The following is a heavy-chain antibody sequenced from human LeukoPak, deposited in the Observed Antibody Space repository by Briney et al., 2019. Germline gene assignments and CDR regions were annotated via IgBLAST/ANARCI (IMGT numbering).Heavy chain of an antibody. D-gene: IGHD2-15*01. CDR1: GGSVSGGNYY. J-gene: IGHJ4*03. V-gene: IGHV4-61*01. CDR2: IYYSGST. Sequence: PSEILSLTCTVSGGSVSGGNYYWSWIRQPPGTGLEWIGYIYYSGSTNYNPSLKSRVTMSVDTSQNQFSLKLSSVTAADTAVYYCARSSRRYCGGGGCFGYWGQGTLVTVSS. CDR3: ARSSRRYCGGGGCFGY.